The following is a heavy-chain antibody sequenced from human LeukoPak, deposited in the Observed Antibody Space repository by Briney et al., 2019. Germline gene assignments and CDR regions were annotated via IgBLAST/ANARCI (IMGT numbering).Heavy chain of an antibody. V-gene: IGHV3-64*01. J-gene: IGHJ4*02. CDR1: GFTFSSYA. Sequence: GGSLRLSCAASGFTFSSYAMHWVRQAPGKGLEYVSAISSNGGSTYYANSVKGRFTISRDNAKSTLYLQMNSLRAEDTAVYYCARGDYFDYWGQGTLVTVSS. CDR2: ISSNGGST. CDR3: ARGDYFDY.